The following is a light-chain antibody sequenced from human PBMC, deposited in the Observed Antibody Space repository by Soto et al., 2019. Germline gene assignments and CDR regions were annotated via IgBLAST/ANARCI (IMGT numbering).Light chain of an antibody. J-gene: IGLJ2*01. V-gene: IGLV2-23*03. CDR1: SSDVGSYNL. CDR3: CSYAGSSTFERGV. CDR2: EGS. Sequence: QSVLTQPASVSGSPGQSITISCTGTSSDVGSYNLVSWYQQHPGKAPKLMIYEGSKRPSGVSNRFSGSKSGNTASLTISGLQAEDEADYYCCSYAGSSTFERGVFGGGTK.